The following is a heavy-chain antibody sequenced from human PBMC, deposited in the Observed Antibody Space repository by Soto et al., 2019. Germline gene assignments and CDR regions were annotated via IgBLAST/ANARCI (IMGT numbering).Heavy chain of an antibody. D-gene: IGHD4-17*01. J-gene: IGHJ4*02. CDR1: GFTFSSYG. CDR2: IWYDGSNK. CDR3: ARGDGGDYGGDYFDY. Sequence: QVQLVESGGGVVQPGRSLRLSCAASGFTFSSYGMHWVRQAPGKGLEWVAVIWYDGSNKYYADSVKGRFTISRDNSKNTLDLQMHSLRAEDTAVYYCARGDGGDYGGDYFDYWGQGTLVTVSS. V-gene: IGHV3-33*01.